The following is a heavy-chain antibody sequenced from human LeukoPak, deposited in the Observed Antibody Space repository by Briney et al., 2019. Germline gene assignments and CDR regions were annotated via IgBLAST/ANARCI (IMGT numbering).Heavy chain of an antibody. V-gene: IGHV4-34*01. J-gene: IGHJ5*02. CDR2: INHSGST. Sequence: SETLSLTCAVYGGSFSGYYWSWIRQPPGKGLEWIGEINHSGSTNYNPSLKSRVTISVDTSKNQFSLKLSSVTAADTAVYYCARDSSIAARAGVNNWFDPWGQGTLVTVSS. CDR3: ARDSSIAARAGVNNWFDP. D-gene: IGHD6-6*01. CDR1: GGSFSGYY.